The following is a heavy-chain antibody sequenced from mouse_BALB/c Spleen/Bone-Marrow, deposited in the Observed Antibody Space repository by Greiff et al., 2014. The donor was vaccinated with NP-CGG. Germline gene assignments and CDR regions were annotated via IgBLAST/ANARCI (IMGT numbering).Heavy chain of an antibody. CDR1: GYSITRDYA. Sequence: EVKLEESGPGLVKPSQSLSLTCIVTGYSITRDYAWNWIRQFPGNKLEWRGYIRYSGSTTYNPSLESRISITRDTSKNQFFLQLNSVTTEDTATYYCARSSSYDYDVGFDYWGQGTLVTVSA. CDR2: IRYSGST. D-gene: IGHD2-4*01. J-gene: IGHJ3*01. V-gene: IGHV3-2*02. CDR3: ARSSSYDYDVGFDY.